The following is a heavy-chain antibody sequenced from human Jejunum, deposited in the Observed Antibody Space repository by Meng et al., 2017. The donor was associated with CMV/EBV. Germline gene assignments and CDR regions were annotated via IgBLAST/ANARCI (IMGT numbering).Heavy chain of an antibody. CDR2: LNPNSGDT. CDR3: ATSSSGFDFWTDN. D-gene: IGHD5-12*01. Sequence: SGYTFTGYYMHWARQAPGQGPEWMGWLNPNSGDTTYAQQFQGRVTMTRDTSISTAYMELSSLRSDDTAVYYCATSSSGFDFWTDNWGQGTLVTVSS. J-gene: IGHJ4*02. CDR1: GYTFTGYY. V-gene: IGHV1-2*02.